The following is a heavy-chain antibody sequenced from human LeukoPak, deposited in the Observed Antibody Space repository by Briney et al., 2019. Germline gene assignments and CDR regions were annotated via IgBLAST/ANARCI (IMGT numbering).Heavy chain of an antibody. Sequence: SVKVSCKASGGTFSSYAISWVRQAPGQGLEWMGGIIPIFDTANYAQKFQGRVTITTDESTSTAYMKLSSLRSEDTAVYYCATYYDFWSGLQQGAFDIWGQGTMVTVSS. CDR1: GGTFSSYA. D-gene: IGHD3-3*01. CDR3: ATYYDFWSGLQQGAFDI. J-gene: IGHJ3*02. V-gene: IGHV1-69*05. CDR2: IIPIFDTA.